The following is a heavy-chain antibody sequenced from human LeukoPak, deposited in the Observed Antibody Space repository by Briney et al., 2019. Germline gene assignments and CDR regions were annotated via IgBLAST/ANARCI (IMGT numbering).Heavy chain of an antibody. Sequence: PSETLSLTCTVSGGSISSYYWNWIRQPPGEGLEWIGYIYYSGITNYNPSLKSRVTISVDTSKSQFSLKLSSVTAADTAVYYCARDKPSSRDAFDIWGQGTMVTVSS. CDR3: ARDKPSSRDAFDI. CDR2: IYYSGIT. CDR1: GGSISSYY. V-gene: IGHV4-59*01. D-gene: IGHD6-13*01. J-gene: IGHJ3*02.